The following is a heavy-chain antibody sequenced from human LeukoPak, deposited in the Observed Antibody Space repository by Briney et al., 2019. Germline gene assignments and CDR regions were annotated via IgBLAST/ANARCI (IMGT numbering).Heavy chain of an antibody. D-gene: IGHD3-22*01. V-gene: IGHV4-34*01. CDR2: INHSGST. Sequence: PSETLSLTCAVYGGSFSGYYWSWIRQPPGKGLEWIGEINHSGSTNYNPSLKSRVTISVDTSKNQFSLKLSSVTAADTAVYYCVRGYYDSSGYYMVYWGQGTLVTVSS. J-gene: IGHJ4*02. CDR3: VRGYYDSSGYYMVY. CDR1: GGSFSGYY.